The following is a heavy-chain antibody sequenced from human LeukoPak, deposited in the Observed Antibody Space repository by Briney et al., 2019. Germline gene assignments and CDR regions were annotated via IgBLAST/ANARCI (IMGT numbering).Heavy chain of an antibody. D-gene: IGHD3-3*01. J-gene: IGHJ4*02. Sequence: PSETLSLTCTVSGASVSSHYWSWIRQPPGKGLEWIGYVSYSGGTNYNPSLKSRVTISLDKSKDQFSLRLNSVTAADTAVYYCARLSTFYDFWSPLDYWGQGTLVTVSS. CDR3: ARLSTFYDFWSPLDY. V-gene: IGHV4-59*02. CDR1: GASVSSHY. CDR2: VSYSGGT.